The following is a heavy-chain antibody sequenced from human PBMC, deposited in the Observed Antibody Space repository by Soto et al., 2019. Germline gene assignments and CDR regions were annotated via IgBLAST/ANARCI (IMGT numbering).Heavy chain of an antibody. CDR1: GFTFGNYG. V-gene: IGHV3-33*01. Sequence: VQLVESGGGVVQPGRSLRLSCAASGFTFGNYGMHWVRQAPGKGLEWVAVIWYDGSKRYYADSVKGRFTISRDNSKNTLYLQMNSLRAEDTGLYHCTRELGRDRGDVWGQGTTVTVSS. J-gene: IGHJ6*02. CDR2: IWYDGSKR. CDR3: TRELGRDRGDV. D-gene: IGHD1-26*01.